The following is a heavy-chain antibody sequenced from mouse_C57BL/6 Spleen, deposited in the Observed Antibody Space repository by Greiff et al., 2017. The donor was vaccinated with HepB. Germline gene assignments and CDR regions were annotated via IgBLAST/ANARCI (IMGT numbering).Heavy chain of an antibody. D-gene: IGHD1-1*01. CDR3: ASDYGSSPFDY. V-gene: IGHV1-20*01. CDR1: GYSFTGYF. Sequence: VHVKQSGPELVKPGDSVKISCKASGYSFTGYFMNWVMQSHGKSLEWIGRINPYNGDTFYNQKFKGKATLTVDKSSSTAHMELRSLTSEDSAVYYCASDYGSSPFDYWGQGTTLTVSS. CDR2: INPYNGDT. J-gene: IGHJ2*01.